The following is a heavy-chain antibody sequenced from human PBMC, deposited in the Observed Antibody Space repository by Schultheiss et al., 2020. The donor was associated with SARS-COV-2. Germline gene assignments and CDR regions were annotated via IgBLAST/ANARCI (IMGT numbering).Heavy chain of an antibody. V-gene: IGHV3-7*03. CDR2: IKQDGSEK. J-gene: IGHJ4*02. Sequence: GGSLRLSCAASGFTFSSYSMNWVRQAPGKGLEWVANIKQDGSEKYYVDSVKGRFTISRDNSKNTLYLQMNSLRAEDMTVYYCVRGSPYYDFWSGYLGNFLDYWGQGTLVTVSS. CDR1: GFTFSSYS. D-gene: IGHD3-3*01. CDR3: VRGSPYYDFWSGYLGNFLDY.